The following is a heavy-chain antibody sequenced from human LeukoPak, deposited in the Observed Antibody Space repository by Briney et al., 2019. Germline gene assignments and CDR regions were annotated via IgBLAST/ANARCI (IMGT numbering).Heavy chain of an antibody. D-gene: IGHD3-16*01. V-gene: IGHV3-7*01. CDR1: GFTFSSYW. J-gene: IGHJ4*02. Sequence: GGSLRLSCAASGFTFSSYWMSWVRQAPGKGLEWVANIKQDGSEKYYVDSVKGRFTIYRDNAKNSLYLQMNSLRAEDTAVYYCARDGRVWEVDYWGQGTLVTVSS. CDR2: IKQDGSEK. CDR3: ARDGRVWEVDY.